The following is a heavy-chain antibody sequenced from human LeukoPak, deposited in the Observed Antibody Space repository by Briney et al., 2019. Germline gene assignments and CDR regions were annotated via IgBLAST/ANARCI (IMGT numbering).Heavy chain of an antibody. CDR2: ISYSGST. Sequence: PSETLSLTCTVSGGPLNNYYWSWIRQPPGKGLEWVGYISYSGSTNYSPSLESRVTISIDTSKKQFSLNLRSVTAADTAVYYCARDLFAQATGTLHLWGQGTLVTVSS. V-gene: IGHV4-59*01. J-gene: IGHJ5*02. CDR3: ARDLFAQATGTLHL. D-gene: IGHD1-1*01. CDR1: GGPLNNYY.